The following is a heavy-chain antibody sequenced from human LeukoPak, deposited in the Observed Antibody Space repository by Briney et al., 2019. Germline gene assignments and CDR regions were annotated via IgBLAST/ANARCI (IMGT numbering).Heavy chain of an antibody. D-gene: IGHD3-10*01. Sequence: PGGSLRLSCAASGFTFSSYWMSWVRQAPGKGLEWVANIKQDGSEKYYVDSVKGRFTISRDNAKNSLYLQMNSLRAEDTAVYYCARGSGGFGDHYYYYYYMDVWGKGTTVTVSS. CDR3: ARGSGGFGDHYYYYYYMDV. J-gene: IGHJ6*03. V-gene: IGHV3-7*01. CDR2: IKQDGSEK. CDR1: GFTFSSYW.